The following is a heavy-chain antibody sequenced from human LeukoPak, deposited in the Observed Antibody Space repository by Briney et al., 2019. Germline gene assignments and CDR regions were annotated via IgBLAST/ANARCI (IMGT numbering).Heavy chain of an antibody. V-gene: IGHV3-23*01. CDR3: ARSHLIRESYVDKIVKFDY. D-gene: IGHD4-17*01. CDR1: GFVFSNYA. Sequence: GGSLRPPFAASGFVFSNYAMSWVRRAPGRGLGWVSTFSGRADSTYSADSVRGRFTIHRDSYTNSLSLQLASLRAQDMAVFYCARSHLIRESYVDKIVKFDYWGQGTLVTVSS. J-gene: IGHJ4*02. CDR2: FSGRADST.